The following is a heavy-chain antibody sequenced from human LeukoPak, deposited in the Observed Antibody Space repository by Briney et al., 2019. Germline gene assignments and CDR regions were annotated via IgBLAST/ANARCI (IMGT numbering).Heavy chain of an antibody. CDR3: ARSLRYFNWLLDSYYYSGMAV. D-gene: IGHD3-9*01. Sequence: SETLSLTCAVYGGCFSGYYWIRMRQAPGKGLEGIGEINHSGSTNYNPSLKSRVTISLDTSKNEFALMLSSVTAADTALYYCARSLRYFNWLLDSYYYSGMAVWGHGTTVTLSS. V-gene: IGHV4-34*01. CDR1: GGCFSGYY. J-gene: IGHJ6*02. CDR2: INHSGST.